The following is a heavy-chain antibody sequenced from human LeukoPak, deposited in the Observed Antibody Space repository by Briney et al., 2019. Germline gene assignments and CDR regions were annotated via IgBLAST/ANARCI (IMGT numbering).Heavy chain of an antibody. J-gene: IGHJ4*02. Sequence: ASVKVSCKASGGTFSSYTISWVRRAPGQGLEWMGRIIPILGIANYAQKFQGRVTITADKSTSTAYMELSSLRSEDTAVYYCARDRLRGNFDYWGQGTLVTVSS. D-gene: IGHD2-8*01. CDR1: GGTFSSYT. V-gene: IGHV1-69*04. CDR2: IIPILGIA. CDR3: ARDRLRGNFDY.